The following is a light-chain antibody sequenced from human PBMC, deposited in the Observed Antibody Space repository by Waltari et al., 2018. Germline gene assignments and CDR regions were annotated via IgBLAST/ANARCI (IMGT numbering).Light chain of an antibody. CDR2: GAS. Sequence: EIVLTQSPGTMSLSPGERATLSCRASQRLSRSRLAGYLHKPGQAPRLLIYGASSRATGIPDRFSGSGSGTDFSLTISRVEPEDFAVYYCQQYGSSVMYTFGQGTKLEIK. V-gene: IGKV3-20*01. J-gene: IGKJ2*01. CDR1: QRLSRSR. CDR3: QQYGSSVMYT.